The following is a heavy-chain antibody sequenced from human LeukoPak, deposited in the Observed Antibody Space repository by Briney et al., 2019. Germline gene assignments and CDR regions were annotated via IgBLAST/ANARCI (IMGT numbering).Heavy chain of an antibody. Sequence: SQTLSLTCAVSGGSISSGGYSWSWIRQPPGKGLEWIGYIYHSGSTYYNPSLKSRVTISVDRSKNRFSLKLSSVTAADTAVYYCARATYGSGTYDYWGQGTLVTVSS. CDR3: ARATYGSGTYDY. CDR1: GGSISSGGYS. J-gene: IGHJ4*02. CDR2: IYHSGST. D-gene: IGHD3-10*01. V-gene: IGHV4-30-2*01.